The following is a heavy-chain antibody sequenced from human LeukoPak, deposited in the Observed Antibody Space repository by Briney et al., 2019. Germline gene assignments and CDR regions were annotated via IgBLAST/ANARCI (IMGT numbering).Heavy chain of an antibody. J-gene: IGHJ4*02. V-gene: IGHV3-66*01. Sequence: PGGSLRLSCAASGFTVSNNYMTWVRQAPGKGLEWVSLIYSGGSTYYADPVQGRFTISRDSSKNTLYLQMSSLRADDTAVFYCARVSRHCSGGNCYNLFDYWGPGTLVTVSS. D-gene: IGHD2-15*01. CDR1: GFTVSNNY. CDR3: ARVSRHCSGGNCYNLFDY. CDR2: IYSGGST.